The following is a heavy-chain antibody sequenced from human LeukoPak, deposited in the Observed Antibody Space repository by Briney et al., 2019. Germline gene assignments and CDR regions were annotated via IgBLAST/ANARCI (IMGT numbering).Heavy chain of an antibody. CDR3: ARDSGSYTDREEFQH. V-gene: IGHV4-4*02. CDR2: IYHSGST. J-gene: IGHJ1*01. D-gene: IGHD1-26*01. CDR1: GFTFSSYSM. Sequence: PGGSLRLSCAASGFTFSSYSMNWVRQAPGKGLEWIGEIYHSGSTNYNPSLKSRVTISVDTSKNQFSLKLSSVTAADTAVYYCARDSGSYTDREEFQHWGQGTLVTVSS.